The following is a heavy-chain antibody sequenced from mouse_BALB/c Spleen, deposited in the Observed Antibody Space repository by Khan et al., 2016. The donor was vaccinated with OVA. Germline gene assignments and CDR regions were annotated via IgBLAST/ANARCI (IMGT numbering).Heavy chain of an antibody. CDR2: MNPNTGNT. Sequence: VQLQQSGPDLVKPGASVKMSCKASGYSFTAYYLNWVKLSQGQSLESIGRMNPNTGNTNYNQKFKNMAFLIVDTSSSTAYLELRSLTSEASAVYYCTRGYEFLAHWGQGTLVTVSA. CDR1: GYSFTAYY. CDR3: TRGYEFLAH. D-gene: IGHD2-2*01. V-gene: IGHV1-19*01. J-gene: IGHJ3*01.